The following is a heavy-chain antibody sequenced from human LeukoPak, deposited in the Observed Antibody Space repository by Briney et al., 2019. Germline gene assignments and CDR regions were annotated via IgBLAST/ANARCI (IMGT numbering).Heavy chain of an antibody. D-gene: IGHD3-16*01. Sequence: SETLSLTCTVSGGSISSYYWSWIRQPPGKGLEWVGYIYYSGNTNYNPSLTSRVTISVDTSKNQFSLKLSSVTAADTAVYYCARAYYESSHYYMDVWGKGTTVTVSS. CDR3: ARAYYESSHYYMDV. J-gene: IGHJ6*03. V-gene: IGHV4-59*01. CDR2: IYYSGNT. CDR1: GGSISSYY.